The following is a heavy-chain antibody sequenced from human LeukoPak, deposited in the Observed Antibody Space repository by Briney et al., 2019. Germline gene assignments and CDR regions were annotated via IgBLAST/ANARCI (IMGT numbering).Heavy chain of an antibody. CDR2: FSGSGGNT. D-gene: IGHD2-15*01. CDR1: GFTFSSYA. V-gene: IGHV3-23*01. Sequence: GGSLRLSCAASGFTFSSYAMSWVRQAPGKGLEWVSTFSGSGGNTYYADSVKGRFTISRDNSKNTLYLQMNSLRAEDTAVYYCARDMSGVGYCSGGSCYEDYWGQGTLVTVSS. J-gene: IGHJ4*02. CDR3: ARDMSGVGYCSGGSCYEDY.